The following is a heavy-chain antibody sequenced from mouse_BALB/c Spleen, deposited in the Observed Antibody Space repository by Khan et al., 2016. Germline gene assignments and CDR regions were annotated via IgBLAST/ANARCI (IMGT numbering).Heavy chain of an antibody. V-gene: IGHV1-77*01. CDR2: IYPGSGDT. CDR3: ARDYAQRDYFDY. J-gene: IGHJ2*01. CDR1: GYTFTDYV. Sequence: QVQLQQSGPELVKPGASVKMSCKASGYTFTDYVINWVKQRTGQGLEWIGVIYPGSGDTYYNEKFKGKATLTADKSYNTAYMQLSSMTSEDSAVYFCARDYAQRDYFDYWGQGTTLTVSS. D-gene: IGHD1-1*02.